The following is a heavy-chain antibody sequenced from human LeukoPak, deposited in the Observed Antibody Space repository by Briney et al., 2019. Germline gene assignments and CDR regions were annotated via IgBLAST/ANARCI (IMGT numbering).Heavy chain of an antibody. CDR3: TRPWQRRYYMDV. CDR2: INHSGRT. V-gene: IGHV4-34*01. Sequence: SETLSLTCAVYGDSFSGYYWTWVRQPPGKGLEWVGDINHSGRTTFNPSLKSPVIISVDTSKILFSLNLTSVTAADTAVYYCTRPWQRRYYMDVWGKGTTVAVSS. CDR1: GDSFSGYY. J-gene: IGHJ6*03.